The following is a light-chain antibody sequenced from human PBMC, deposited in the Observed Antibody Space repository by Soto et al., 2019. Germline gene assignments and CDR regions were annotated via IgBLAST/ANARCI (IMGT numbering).Light chain of an antibody. CDR2: KVS. Sequence: PLSLPVTLGQPASISCRSSQSLVHPDGNTYLSWFQQRPGQSPRRVIYKVSNRATGIPARFSGSGSGTEFTLTISSLQSEDFEVYYCQQYNNWPRTFGQGTKVDIK. V-gene: IGKV2-30*02. CDR3: QQYNNWPRT. J-gene: IGKJ1*01. CDR1: QSLVHPDGNTY.